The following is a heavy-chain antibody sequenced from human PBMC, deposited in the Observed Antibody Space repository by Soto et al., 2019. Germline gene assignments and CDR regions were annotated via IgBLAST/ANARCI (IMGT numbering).Heavy chain of an antibody. Sequence: GGSLRLSCGASGFIFSNYDMHWVRQAPGKGLEWVANIADDGRIKNHADSVKGRFTISRDNSKNTLYLQMNGLRDEDTAVYYCAKNEGQTYNGRDGWGRRSTVSVAS. CDR2: IADDGRIK. CDR3: AKNEGQTYNGRDG. CDR1: GFIFSNYD. J-gene: IGHJ6*02. V-gene: IGHV3-30*18. D-gene: IGHD3-10*01.